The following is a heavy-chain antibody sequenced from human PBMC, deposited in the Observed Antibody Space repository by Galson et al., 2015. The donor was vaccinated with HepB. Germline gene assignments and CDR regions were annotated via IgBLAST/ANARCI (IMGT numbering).Heavy chain of an antibody. J-gene: IGHJ5*02. CDR1: GFSLSTSGVG. Sequence: PALVKPTQTLTLTCTFSGFSLSTSGVGVGWIRQPPGEALEWLALIYWDDDKRYRPSLKSRLTITKDTTKNQVVLTMTNIDPVDTATYYCAHIVWLEATGSWWFDPWGQGTLVTVSS. CDR2: IYWDDDK. V-gene: IGHV2-5*02. D-gene: IGHD1-1*01. CDR3: AHIVWLEATGSWWFDP.